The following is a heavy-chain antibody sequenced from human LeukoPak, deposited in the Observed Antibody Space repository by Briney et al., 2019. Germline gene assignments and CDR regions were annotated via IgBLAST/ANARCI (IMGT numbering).Heavy chain of an antibody. CDR1: GFTFSSYS. V-gene: IGHV3-23*01. CDR2: ITDSGDYT. CDR3: AKRFEGNYRHFDH. D-gene: IGHD1-7*01. Sequence: GGSLRLSCATSGFTFSSYSMGWVRQAPGKGLEWVSAITDSGDYTDYAESVKGRFTISRDNSENTVYLQLNSLRVEDTAVYYCAKRFEGNYRHFDHWGQGTLVTVSS. J-gene: IGHJ4*02.